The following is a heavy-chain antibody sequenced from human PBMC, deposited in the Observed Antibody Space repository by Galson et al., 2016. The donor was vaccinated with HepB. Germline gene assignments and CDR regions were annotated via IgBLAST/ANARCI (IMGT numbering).Heavy chain of an antibody. Sequence: TLSLTCTVSGGSISSGAYHWSWVRQHPGKGLEWIGYIHYSGTTYYNPSPKSRVSISVGTSKNQFSLNLSDVSAADTAMYWCTSVRGKGVREVFDYWGQGALVTVSS. V-gene: IGHV4-31*03. J-gene: IGHJ4*02. D-gene: IGHD3-16*01. CDR2: IHYSGTT. CDR1: GGSISSGAYH. CDR3: TSVRGKGVREVFDY.